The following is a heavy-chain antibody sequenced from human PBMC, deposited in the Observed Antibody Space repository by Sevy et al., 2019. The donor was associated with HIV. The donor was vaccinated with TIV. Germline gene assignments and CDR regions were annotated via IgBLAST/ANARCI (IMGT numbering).Heavy chain of an antibody. CDR2: IYYSGST. J-gene: IGHJ6*03. D-gene: IGHD5-18*01. V-gene: IGHV4-59*01. Sequence: SETLSLTCTVSGGSISSYYWSWIRQPPGKGLEWIGYIYYSGSTNYNPSLKSRVTISVDTSKNQLSLKLSSVTAADTTVYYCAREGYSYGYGDYYLDLWGKGTTVTVSS. CDR1: GGSISSYY. CDR3: AREGYSYGYGDYYLDL.